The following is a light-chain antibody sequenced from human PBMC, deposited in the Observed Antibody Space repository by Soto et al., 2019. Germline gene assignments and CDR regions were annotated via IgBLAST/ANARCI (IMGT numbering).Light chain of an antibody. Sequence: EIVFTQSPDTLSLSPGERATLSCRASQSVSSYLAWYQQKPGQAPRLLIYGVSSRATGIPDRFSGSGSGTDFTLTISRLEPEDFAVFYCQQYGSSRPWTFGQGTKVDIK. CDR2: GVS. CDR3: QQYGSSRPWT. CDR1: QSVSSY. V-gene: IGKV3-20*01. J-gene: IGKJ1*01.